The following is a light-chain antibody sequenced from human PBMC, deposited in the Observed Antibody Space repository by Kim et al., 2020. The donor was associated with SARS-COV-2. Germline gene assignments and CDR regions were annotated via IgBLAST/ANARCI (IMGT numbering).Light chain of an antibody. CDR2: GAY. J-gene: IGKJ4*01. CDR3: HQYGGSPRT. CDR1: QSVSSRY. V-gene: IGKV3-20*01. Sequence: SPGERATLSCRASQSVSSRYLDWYQQRPGQAPRLLIYGAYNRATGIPERFSGSASGTDFNLTISRLEPEDFAVYYCHQYGGSPRTFGGGTKVDIK.